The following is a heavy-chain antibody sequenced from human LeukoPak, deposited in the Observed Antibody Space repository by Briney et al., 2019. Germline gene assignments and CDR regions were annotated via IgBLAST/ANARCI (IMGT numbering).Heavy chain of an antibody. V-gene: IGHV1-2*02. CDR2: INPNSGGT. D-gene: IGHD3-22*01. CDR3: ARGPTYYYDSSGYYS. J-gene: IGHJ4*02. Sequence: ASVKVSCKASGYTFTGYYMHWVRQAPGQGLEWMGWINPNSGGTNYAQKFQGRVTMTRDTSISTAYMELSRLRSDDTAVYYCARGPTYYYDSSGYYSWGQGTLVTVSS. CDR1: GYTFTGYY.